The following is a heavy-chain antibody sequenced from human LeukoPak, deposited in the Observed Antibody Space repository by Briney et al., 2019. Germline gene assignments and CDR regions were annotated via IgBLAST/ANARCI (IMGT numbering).Heavy chain of an antibody. J-gene: IGHJ6*03. CDR2: IIPIFGTA. V-gene: IGHV1-69*05. Sequence: SVKVSCKASGRTFSSYAISWVRQSPGQRLEWMGRIIPIFGTANYAKKFQGRVTITTDASTSTAYMELSSLRSEDTAVYYCARAQLAYCGGDCPDYYYYYMDVWGKGTTVTVSS. D-gene: IGHD2-21*02. CDR3: ARAQLAYCGGDCPDYYYYYMDV. CDR1: GRTFSSYA.